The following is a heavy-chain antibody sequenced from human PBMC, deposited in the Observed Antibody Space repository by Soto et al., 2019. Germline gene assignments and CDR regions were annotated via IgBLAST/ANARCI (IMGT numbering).Heavy chain of an antibody. V-gene: IGHV4-39*07. CDR1: GDSISSSAYY. D-gene: IGHD3-22*01. CDR2: IDYRGNT. Sequence: SETLSLTCTVSGDSISSSAYYWGWIRQPPGKGLEWIGSIDYRGNTYYNPSLKSRVTISVDTAKNQFSLKLISVTAADTAVYYCARARYDSSGYYYFDYWGQGTLVTVSS. CDR3: ARARYDSSGYYYFDY. J-gene: IGHJ4*02.